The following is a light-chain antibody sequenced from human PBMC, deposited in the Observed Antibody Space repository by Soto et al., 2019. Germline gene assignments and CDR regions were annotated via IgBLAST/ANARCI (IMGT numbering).Light chain of an antibody. J-gene: IGKJ4*01. CDR1: QTITSY. Sequence: DIQMTQSPSSLSASVGDRVTITCRARQTITSYLNWYQHKPGKAPKLLIYAASSLQTGVPSRFSGSGSGTDFTLTISSLQPEDFATYYCQQSYITPLTFGGGTMLEIK. CDR3: QQSYITPLT. V-gene: IGKV1-39*01. CDR2: AAS.